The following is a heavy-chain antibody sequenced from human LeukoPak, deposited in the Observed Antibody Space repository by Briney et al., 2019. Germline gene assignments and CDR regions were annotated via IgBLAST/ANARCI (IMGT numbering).Heavy chain of an antibody. CDR3: AKHGGLYSGYDFVLGSRGYPSRGSYYFDY. CDR1: GGSISSSSYY. CDR2: IYYSGST. V-gene: IGHV4-39*01. J-gene: IGHJ4*02. Sequence: SSETLSLTCTVSGGSISSSSYYWSWIRQPPGKGLEWIGSIYYSGSTYYNPSLKSRVTISVGTSKNQFSLKLSSVTAADTAVYYCAKHGGLYSGYDFVLGSRGYPSRGSYYFDYWGQGTLVTVSS. D-gene: IGHD5-12*01.